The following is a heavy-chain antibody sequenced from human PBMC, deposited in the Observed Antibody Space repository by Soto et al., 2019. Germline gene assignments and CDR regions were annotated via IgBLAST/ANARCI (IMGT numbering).Heavy chain of an antibody. CDR2: IHHSGNS. D-gene: IGHD3-3*01. V-gene: IGHV4-31*03. CDR3: AKAIGIDFSWFDS. CDR1: GGSISSGGHH. Sequence: QVQLQESGPGLVKTSQTLSLTCTVSGGSISSGGHHWSRIRQRPGKGLEWIGYIHHSGNSLYNPSLKSRVTMSVDTSNNQVSLRLTSLTVADTAVYYCAKAIGIDFSWFDSWGQGTLVSVSS. J-gene: IGHJ5*01.